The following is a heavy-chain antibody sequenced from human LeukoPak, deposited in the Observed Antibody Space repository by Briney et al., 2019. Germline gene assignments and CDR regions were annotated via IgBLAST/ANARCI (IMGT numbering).Heavy chain of an antibody. Sequence: QPGGSLRLSCAASGFTFSNYWMTWVRQAPGKGLEWVSYISSSGSTIYYADSVKGRFTISRDNAKNSLYLQMNSLRAEDTAVYYCARGRNEGATRYWGQGTLVTVSS. V-gene: IGHV3-48*04. CDR3: ARGRNEGATRY. CDR1: GFTFSNYW. D-gene: IGHD1-26*01. J-gene: IGHJ4*02. CDR2: ISSSGSTI.